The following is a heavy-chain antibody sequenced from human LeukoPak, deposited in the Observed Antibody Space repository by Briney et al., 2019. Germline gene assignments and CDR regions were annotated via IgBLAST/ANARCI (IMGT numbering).Heavy chain of an antibody. J-gene: IGHJ4*02. D-gene: IGHD7-27*01. CDR1: GYDFLQYY. Sequence: ASVKVSCKASGYDFLQYYIHWVRQATGQGLEWMGWMNPNSGNTGYAQKFQGRVTITRNTSISTAYMELSSLRSEDTAVYYCARGFNWGSVHWGQGTLVTVSS. V-gene: IGHV1-8*03. CDR2: MNPNSGNT. CDR3: ARGFNWGSVH.